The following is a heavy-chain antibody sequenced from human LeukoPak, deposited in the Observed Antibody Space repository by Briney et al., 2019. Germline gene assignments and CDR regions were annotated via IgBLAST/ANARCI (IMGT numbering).Heavy chain of an antibody. CDR3: ARVDEQQLVPHFDY. CDR1: GYTFTSYG. CDR2: ISTDNGNS. V-gene: IGHV1-18*01. J-gene: IGHJ4*02. D-gene: IGHD6-13*01. Sequence: VASVKVSCKASGYTFTSYGISWVRQAPGQGLEWMVWISTDNGNSNYAQNLQGRVTMTTDTSRSTAYMELRSLRSDDTAVYYCARVDEQQLVPHFDYWGQGTLVTVSS.